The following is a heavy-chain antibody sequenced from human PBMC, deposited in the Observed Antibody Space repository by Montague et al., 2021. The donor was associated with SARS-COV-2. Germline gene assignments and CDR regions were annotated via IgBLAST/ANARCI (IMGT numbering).Heavy chain of an antibody. Sequence: SETLSLTCTVSGGSISSYYWSWIRQPPGKGLEWIGYIYYSGSTNYNPSXXSRVTISVDTSKNQFSLKLSSVTAADTAVYYCARGSHYYDSSGYYFDYWGQGTLVTVSS. CDR2: IYYSGST. V-gene: IGHV4-59*01. D-gene: IGHD3-22*01. J-gene: IGHJ4*02. CDR1: GGSISSYY. CDR3: ARGSHYYDSSGYYFDY.